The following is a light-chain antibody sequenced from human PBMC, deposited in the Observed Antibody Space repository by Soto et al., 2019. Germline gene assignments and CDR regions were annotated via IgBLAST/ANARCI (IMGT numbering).Light chain of an antibody. J-gene: IGLJ2*01. CDR1: SSNIGATYA. V-gene: IGLV1-40*01. CDR3: QSYDSSLSVVV. CDR2: GNI. Sequence: QPVLTQPPSVSGAPGQRVTISCTGSSSNIGATYAVHWYQQLPGTAPKLLIYGNINRPSGVPDRFSGSKSGTSASLAITGLQAEDEAEYYCQSYDSSLSVVVFGGGTKLTVL.